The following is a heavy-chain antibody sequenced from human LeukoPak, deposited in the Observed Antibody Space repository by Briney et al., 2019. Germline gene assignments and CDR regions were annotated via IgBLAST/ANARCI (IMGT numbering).Heavy chain of an antibody. CDR3: ARGRSRYCSTTSCSRPPDY. Sequence: SGGSLRLSCAASGFTFSSYSMNWVPHAPGGGVEWVSSIRICSSYIYYAHSVKGRHTISRDNAKNSLYLQMNSLRAEDTAVYFCARGRSRYCSTTSCSRPPDYWGQGTLVTVSS. V-gene: IGHV3-21*01. D-gene: IGHD2-2*01. J-gene: IGHJ4*02. CDR1: GFTFSSYS. CDR2: IRICSSYI.